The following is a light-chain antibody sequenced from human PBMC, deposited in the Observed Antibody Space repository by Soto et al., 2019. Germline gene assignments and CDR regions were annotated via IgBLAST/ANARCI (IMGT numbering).Light chain of an antibody. CDR2: WAS. CDR3: QQYYSTPLT. Sequence: DIVMTQSPDSLAVSLGERATINCKSSHSVLNSFNSENKNWLGWYQQKPGQPPKLLIYWASTRESGVPDRFSGSGSGTDLTLTISNLQAEDVAVYYCQQYYSTPLTFGGGTKVEIK. V-gene: IGKV4-1*01. J-gene: IGKJ4*01. CDR1: HSVLNSFNSENKNW.